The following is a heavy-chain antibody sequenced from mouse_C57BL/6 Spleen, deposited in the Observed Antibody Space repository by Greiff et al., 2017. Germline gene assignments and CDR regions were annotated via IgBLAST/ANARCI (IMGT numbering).Heavy chain of an antibody. CDR1: GYTFTSYW. V-gene: IGHV1-64*01. CDR2: IHPNSGST. Sequence: QVHVKQPGAELVKPGASVKLSCKASGYTFTSYWMHWVKQRPGQGLEWIGMIHPNSGSTNYNEKFKSKATLTVDKSSSTAYMQLSSLTSEDSAVYYCASYYDPRRFAYWGKGTLVTVSA. J-gene: IGHJ3*01. CDR3: ASYYDPRRFAY. D-gene: IGHD2-4*01.